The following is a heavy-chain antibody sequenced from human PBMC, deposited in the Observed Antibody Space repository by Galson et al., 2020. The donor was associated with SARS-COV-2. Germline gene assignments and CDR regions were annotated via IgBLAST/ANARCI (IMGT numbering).Heavy chain of an antibody. Sequence: GESLKISCAASGFTVSSNYMSWVRQAPGKGLEWVSVIYSGGSTYHADSVKGRFTISRDNSKNTLYLQMNSLRAEDTAVYYCARDEGGYNSFDYWGQGTLVTVSS. V-gene: IGHV3-66*02. D-gene: IGHD5-12*01. CDR2: IYSGGST. CDR3: ARDEGGYNSFDY. J-gene: IGHJ4*02. CDR1: GFTVSSNY.